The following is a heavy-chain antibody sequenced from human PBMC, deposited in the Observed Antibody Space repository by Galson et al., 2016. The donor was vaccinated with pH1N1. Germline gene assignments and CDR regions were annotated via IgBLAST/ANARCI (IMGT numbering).Heavy chain of an antibody. CDR3: AKDLCSGASCYTVWEVRDFDY. CDR1: GFTFGTYG. D-gene: IGHD2-2*02. CDR2: ISRADDT. Sequence: LRLSCAASGFTFGTYGMSWVRQAPGKGLEWVSSISRADDTYYADSVKGRFTISRDNSKNSLFLQMSSLRADDTALYYCAKDLCSGASCYTVWEVRDFDYWGPGTLVTVSS. V-gene: IGHV3-23*01. J-gene: IGHJ4*02.